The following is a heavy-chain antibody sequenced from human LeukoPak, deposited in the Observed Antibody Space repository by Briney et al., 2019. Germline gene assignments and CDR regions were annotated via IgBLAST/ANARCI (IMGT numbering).Heavy chain of an antibody. V-gene: IGHV3-48*04. J-gene: IGHJ4*02. CDR2: ISSSGSTI. Sequence: GGSLRLSCATSGFTFSIYAMTWVRQAPGKGLEWVSYISSSGSTIYYADSVKGRFTISRDNAKNSVYLQVNSLRAGDTAVYYCARGIRYYGSGSPQGESYFDYWGQGTLVTVSS. CDR1: GFTFSIYA. CDR3: ARGIRYYGSGSPQGESYFDY. D-gene: IGHD3-10*01.